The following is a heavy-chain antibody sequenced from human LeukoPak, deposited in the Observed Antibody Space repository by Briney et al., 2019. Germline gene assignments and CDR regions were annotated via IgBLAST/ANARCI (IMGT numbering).Heavy chain of an antibody. V-gene: IGHV3-33*01. CDR1: GFTFSSYG. CDR2: IWYDGSNK. J-gene: IGHJ6*03. CDR3: ARQHYYYYYMDV. Sequence: GGSPRLSCAASGFTFSSYGMHWVRQAPGKGLEWVAVIWYDGSNKYYADSVKGRFTISRDNSKNTLYLQMNSLRAEDTAVYYCARQHYYYYYMDVWGKGTTVTVSS. D-gene: IGHD6-13*01.